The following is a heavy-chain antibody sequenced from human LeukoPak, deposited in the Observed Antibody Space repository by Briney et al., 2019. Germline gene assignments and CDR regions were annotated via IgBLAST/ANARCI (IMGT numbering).Heavy chain of an antibody. J-gene: IGHJ4*02. CDR2: IYHSGST. CDR3: ARLCRIAVAAPGNYFDY. V-gene: IGHV4-38-2*02. CDR1: GYSISSGYY. D-gene: IGHD6-19*01. Sequence: SETLSLTCTVSGYSISSGYYWGWIRQPPGKGLEWIGSIYHSGSTYYNPSLKSRVTISVDTSKNQFSLKLSSVTAADTAVYYCARLCRIAVAAPGNYFDYWGQGTLVTVSS.